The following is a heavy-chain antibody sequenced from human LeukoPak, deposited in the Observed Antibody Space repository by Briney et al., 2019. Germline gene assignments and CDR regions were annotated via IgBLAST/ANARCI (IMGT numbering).Heavy chain of an antibody. V-gene: IGHV4-61*02. D-gene: IGHD2-8*01. CDR1: GGSISSGSYY. CDR3: ARDSGYCTNGVCYRAFDI. J-gene: IGHJ3*02. Sequence: PSQTLSLTCTVSGGSISSGSYYWSWIRQPAGKGLEWIGRIYTSGSTNYNPSLKSRVTISVDTSKNQFSLKLSSVTAADTAVYYCARDSGYCTNGVCYRAFDIWGQGTMVTVSS. CDR2: IYTSGST.